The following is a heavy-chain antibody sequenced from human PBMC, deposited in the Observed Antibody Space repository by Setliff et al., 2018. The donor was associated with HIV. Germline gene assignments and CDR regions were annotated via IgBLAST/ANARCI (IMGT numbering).Heavy chain of an antibody. CDR1: GGSFSGYY. Sequence: SETLSLTCAVYGGSFSGYYWSWIRQPPGKGLEWIGSIYYNGNTYYNPSLKSRVTISVDTSKNQFSLKLGSVTAADTAVYYCARESPSSSWFYFDFWGQGTLVTVSS. CDR2: IYYNGNT. D-gene: IGHD6-13*01. V-gene: IGHV4-34*01. CDR3: ARESPSSSWFYFDF. J-gene: IGHJ4*02.